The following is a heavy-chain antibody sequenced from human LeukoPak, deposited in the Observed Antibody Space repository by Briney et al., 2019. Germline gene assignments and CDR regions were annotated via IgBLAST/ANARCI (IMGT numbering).Heavy chain of an antibody. Sequence: PGGSLRLSCAASGFTFSNAWMNWVRQAPGKGLEWVSGISGGGGSTYYADSVKGRFTISRDNSKNTLYLQMNSLRAEDTAVYYCASHWNDRAIDYWGQGTLVTVSS. V-gene: IGHV3-23*01. D-gene: IGHD1-1*01. CDR1: GFTFSNAW. CDR3: ASHWNDRAIDY. J-gene: IGHJ4*02. CDR2: ISGGGGST.